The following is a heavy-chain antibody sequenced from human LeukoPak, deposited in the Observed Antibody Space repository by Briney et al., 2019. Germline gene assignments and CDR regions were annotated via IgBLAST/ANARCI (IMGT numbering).Heavy chain of an antibody. CDR2: IRSKANSYAT. CDR3: TRVDTAMGSFDY. CDR1: GFTFSGSA. Sequence: PGGSLRLSCAASGFTFSGSAMHWVRQASGKGLEWVGRIRSKANSYATAYAASVKGRFTISRDDSENTAYLQMNSLKTEGTAVYYCTRVDTAMGSFDYWGQGTLVTVSS. J-gene: IGHJ4*02. V-gene: IGHV3-73*01. D-gene: IGHD5-18*01.